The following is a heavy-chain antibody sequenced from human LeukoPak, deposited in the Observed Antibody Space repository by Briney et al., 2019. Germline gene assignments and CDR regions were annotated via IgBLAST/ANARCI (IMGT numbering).Heavy chain of an antibody. J-gene: IGHJ5*02. CDR1: GGSISSGGYY. CDR3: ARGGCSGGSCYYRGGFDP. CDR2: IYYSGST. Sequence: SQTLSLTCTVSGGSISSGGYYWSWIRQHPGKGMEWLGYIYYSGSTYYNPSLKSRVTISVDTSKNQFSLKLSSVTAADTAVYYCARGGCSGGSCYYRGGFDPWGQGTLVTVSS. V-gene: IGHV4-31*03. D-gene: IGHD2-15*01.